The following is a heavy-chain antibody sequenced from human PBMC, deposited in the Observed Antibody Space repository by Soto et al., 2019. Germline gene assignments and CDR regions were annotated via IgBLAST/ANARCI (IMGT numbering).Heavy chain of an antibody. CDR2: IGGSGGST. J-gene: IGHJ4*02. CDR3: AKDQYASSLLRGSWDY. Sequence: GGSLRLSCAASGFTFSYSAMNWVRQAPGKGLEWVSHIGGSGGSTYYADSVKGWSTISRDNSKNTLYLQMNGLRAEDTAVYYCAKDQYASSLLRGSWDYWGQGTLVTVSS. CDR1: GFTFSYSA. D-gene: IGHD6-6*01. V-gene: IGHV3-23*01.